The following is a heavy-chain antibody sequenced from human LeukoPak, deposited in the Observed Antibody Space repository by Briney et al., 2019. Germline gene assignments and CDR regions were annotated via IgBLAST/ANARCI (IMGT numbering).Heavy chain of an antibody. CDR1: GGSITSNNW. J-gene: IGHJ4*02. V-gene: IGHV4-4*02. CDR3: SRENGAFSPFGY. Sequence: SGTLSLTCGVSGGSITSNNWWSWVRQPPGQGLEWIGEVSLSGLTNYNPSLSSRVIMALDTSKNHLSLNLTSVTAADTAVYYCSRENGAFSPFGYWGQGTLVTVPS. D-gene: IGHD2-8*01. CDR2: VSLSGLT.